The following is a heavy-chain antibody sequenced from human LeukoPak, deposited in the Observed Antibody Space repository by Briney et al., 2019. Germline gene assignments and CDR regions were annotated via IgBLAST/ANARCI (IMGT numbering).Heavy chain of an antibody. Sequence: GGSLRLSCAASGFTFSSYSMNWVRQAPGKGLEWVSLISGDGGSTYYADSVKGRFTISRDNSKNSLYLQMNSLRTEDTALYYCAKVGYYYDSSGPSEDAFDIWGQGTMVTVSS. CDR3: AKVGYYYDSSGPSEDAFDI. V-gene: IGHV3-43*02. CDR2: ISGDGGST. CDR1: GFTFSSYS. D-gene: IGHD3-22*01. J-gene: IGHJ3*02.